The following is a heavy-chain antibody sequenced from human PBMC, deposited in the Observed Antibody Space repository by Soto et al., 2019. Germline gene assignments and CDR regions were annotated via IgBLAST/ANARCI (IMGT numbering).Heavy chain of an antibody. CDR2: ISSSGSYI. D-gene: IGHD6-19*01. V-gene: IGHV3-21*01. J-gene: IGHJ3*02. CDR3: ARDIAVAEDAFDI. Sequence: GGSLRLSCAASGFTFSSYSMNWVRQAPGKGLEWVSSISSSGSYIYYADSVKGRFTISRDNAKNSLYLQMNSLRAEDTAVYYCARDIAVAEDAFDIWGQGTMVTVS. CDR1: GFTFSSYS.